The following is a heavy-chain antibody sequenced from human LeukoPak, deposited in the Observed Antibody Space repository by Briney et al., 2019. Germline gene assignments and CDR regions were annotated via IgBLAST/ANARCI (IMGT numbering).Heavy chain of an antibody. CDR2: IIPIFGTA. CDR3: WRTPGLWFGELSDMGNWFDP. V-gene: IGHV1-69*13. D-gene: IGHD3-10*01. CDR1: GGSFSRCV. J-gene: IGHJ5*02. Sequence: AAVKVSCMASGGSFSRCVLRDVRPPVAREVEGMGGIIPIFGTANYAQKLQGRVTITADESTRTVYMELCSCRAEGHAVFCRWRTPGLWFGELSDMGNWFDPWGQGTLVTVHS.